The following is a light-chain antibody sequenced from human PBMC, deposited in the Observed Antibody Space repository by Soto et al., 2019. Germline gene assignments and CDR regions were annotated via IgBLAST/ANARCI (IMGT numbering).Light chain of an antibody. CDR1: QTISSW. J-gene: IGKJ1*01. CDR3: QHYGGMWT. V-gene: IGKV1-5*03. CDR2: KAS. Sequence: DIQMTQSPSTLSGSVGDRVTITCRASQTISSWLAWYQQKPGKAPKLLIYKASTLKSGVPSRFSGSGSGTDFTLTISSLQPDDFASYCCQHYGGMWTFGQGTKVDIK.